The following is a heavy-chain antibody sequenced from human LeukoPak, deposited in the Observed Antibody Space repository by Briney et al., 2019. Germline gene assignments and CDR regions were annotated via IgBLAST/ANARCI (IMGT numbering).Heavy chain of an antibody. CDR1: GGSISSYY. V-gene: IGHV4-59*12. CDR2: IYHSGST. J-gene: IGHJ4*02. CDR3: ARDVGTTYYDFWSGYASGY. Sequence: SETLSLTCTVSGGSISSYYWSWIRQPPGKGLEWIGYIYHSGSTYYNPSLKSRVTISVDRSKNQFSLKLSSVTAADTAVYYCARDVGTTYYDFWSGYASGYWGQGTLVTVSS. D-gene: IGHD3-3*01.